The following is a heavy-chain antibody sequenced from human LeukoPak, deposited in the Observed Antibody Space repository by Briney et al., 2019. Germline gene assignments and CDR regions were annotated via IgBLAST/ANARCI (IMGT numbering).Heavy chain of an antibody. Sequence: SVKVSCKASGGTFSSYAISWVRQAPGQGLEWMGGIIPIFGTANYAQKFQGRVTITADESTSTAYMELSSLRSEDTAVYYCAGSRRKEYYDISVPSYYYYGMDVWGQGTTVTVSS. CDR3: AGSRRKEYYDISVPSYYYYGMDV. D-gene: IGHD3-9*01. CDR1: GGTFSSYA. J-gene: IGHJ6*02. CDR2: IIPIFGTA. V-gene: IGHV1-69*13.